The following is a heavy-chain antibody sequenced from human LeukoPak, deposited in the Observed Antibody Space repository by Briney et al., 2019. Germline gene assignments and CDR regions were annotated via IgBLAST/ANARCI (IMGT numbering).Heavy chain of an antibody. D-gene: IGHD4-17*01. CDR2: ISFDATNK. Sequence: QSGGSLRLSCAASEFTFSVHAMHWVRQAPGRGLEWVAVISFDATNKYYADSVKGRFTISRDNSKNTLFLQMNSLRSEDTAVYYCARDRGRDYGDYYYYGMDVWGQGTTVTVSS. CDR3: ARDRGRDYGDYYYYGMDV. J-gene: IGHJ6*02. V-gene: IGHV3-30*04. CDR1: EFTFSVHA.